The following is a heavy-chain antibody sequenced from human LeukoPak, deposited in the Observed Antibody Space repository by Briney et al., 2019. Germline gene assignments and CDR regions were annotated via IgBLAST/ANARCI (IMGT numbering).Heavy chain of an antibody. CDR1: GVSISGISYY. CDR2: INHSGST. Sequence: PSETLSLTCSVSGVSISGISYYWSWIRQPPGKGLEWIGEINHSGSTNYNPSLKSRVTISVDTSKNQFSLKLSSVTAADTAVYYCARGDCSSTSCYNGYSSSWYDYWGQGTLVTVSS. D-gene: IGHD2-2*02. CDR3: ARGDCSSTSCYNGYSSSWYDY. J-gene: IGHJ4*02. V-gene: IGHV4-39*07.